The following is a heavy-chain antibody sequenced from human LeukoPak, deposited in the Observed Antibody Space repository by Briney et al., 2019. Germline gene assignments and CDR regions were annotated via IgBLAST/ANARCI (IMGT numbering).Heavy chain of an antibody. D-gene: IGHD4-23*01. Sequence: GGSLRLSCAASGFTVRSNYMKWVRQAPGKGLEWVSVIYGGDDTYYAASVKGRFTISRDNSRNTLYLQMNSLRAEDTAVYYCARDLHGGGDSWGQGTLVTVSS. CDR1: GFTVRSNY. CDR3: ARDLHGGGDS. V-gene: IGHV3-53*01. CDR2: IYGGDDT. J-gene: IGHJ4*02.